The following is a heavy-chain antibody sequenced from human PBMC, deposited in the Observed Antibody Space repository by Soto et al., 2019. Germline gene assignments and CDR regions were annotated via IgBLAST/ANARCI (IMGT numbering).Heavy chain of an antibody. J-gene: IGHJ4*01. CDR3: TRELQHNYGYGSDY. V-gene: IGHV3-11*01. D-gene: IGHD3-10*01. Sequence: GESLKISCAASEFSFSDYYMSWIRQAPGKGLEWVSYISSSGSTIYYADSAKGRFTISRDNAKKSLYLQMNSLRAEDTAVYYCTRELQHNYGYGSDYWGQGTLVTVCS. CDR1: EFSFSDYY. CDR2: ISSSGSTI.